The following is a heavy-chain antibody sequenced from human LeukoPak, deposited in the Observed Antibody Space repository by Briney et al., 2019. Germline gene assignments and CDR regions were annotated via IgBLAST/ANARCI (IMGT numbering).Heavy chain of an antibody. CDR1: VFTFSNAW. CDR2: IKSKTDGGTI. D-gene: IGHD3-3*01. V-gene: IGHV3-15*01. CDR3: TTRPDSIFGVVPWY. J-gene: IGHJ4*02. Sequence: GGSLRLSCAASVFTFSNAWMSWVRQAPGKGLEWVGRIKSKTDGGTIDYAAPVKGRFIISRDDSKNTLYLQMNSLKTEDTAVYYCTTRPDSIFGVVPWYWGQGTLVTVSS.